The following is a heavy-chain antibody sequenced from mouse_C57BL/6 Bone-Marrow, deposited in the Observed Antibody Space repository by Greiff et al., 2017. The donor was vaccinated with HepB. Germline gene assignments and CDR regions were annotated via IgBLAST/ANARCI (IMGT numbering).Heavy chain of an antibody. CDR3: ARDYYGSRHYFDY. CDR1: GYTFTSYW. CDR2: IYPGSGST. J-gene: IGHJ2*01. V-gene: IGHV1-55*01. D-gene: IGHD1-1*01. Sequence: VQLQQPGAELVKPGASVKMSCKASGYTFTSYWLTWVKQRPGQGLEWIGDIYPGSGSTNYNEKFKSKATLTVDTSSSTAYMQLSSLTSEDSAVYYCARDYYGSRHYFDYWGQGTTLTVSS.